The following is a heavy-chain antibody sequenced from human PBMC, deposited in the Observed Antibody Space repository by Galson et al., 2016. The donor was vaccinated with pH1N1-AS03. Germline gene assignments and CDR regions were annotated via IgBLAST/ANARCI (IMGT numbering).Heavy chain of an antibody. J-gene: IGHJ4*02. D-gene: IGHD3-10*01. Sequence: LRLSCAAPGFRFSSFGMHWVRQAPGKGLEWVAVIWYDGSNKYYADSVKGRFTISRDNTKNTLYLQMNSLRVEDTAVYFCARGRGYGQYYFDYWGQGALVTVSS. CDR3: ARGRGYGQYYFDY. CDR1: GFRFSSFG. CDR2: IWYDGSNK. V-gene: IGHV3-33*01.